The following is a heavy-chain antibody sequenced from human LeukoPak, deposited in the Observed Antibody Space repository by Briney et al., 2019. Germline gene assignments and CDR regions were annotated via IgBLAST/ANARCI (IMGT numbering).Heavy chain of an antibody. J-gene: IGHJ4*02. CDR1: GFTFSSYG. D-gene: IGHD6-6*01. V-gene: IGHV3-30*18. CDR2: ISYDGSNK. CDR3: AKDHYSSSSGSYFDY. Sequence: PGGSLRLSCAASGFTFSSYGMHWVRQAPGKGLEWVAVISYDGSNKYYADSVKGRFTISRDNSKNTLYLQMNSLRAEDTAVYYCAKDHYSSSSGSYFDYWGQGTLVTVSS.